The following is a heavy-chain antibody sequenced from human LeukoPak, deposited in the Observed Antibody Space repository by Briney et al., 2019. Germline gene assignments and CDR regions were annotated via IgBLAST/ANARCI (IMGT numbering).Heavy chain of an antibody. CDR2: VYYRGST. CDR3: AREHFYRPRYFDL. Sequence: PSQTLSLTCTVSGDSMTSGGYYWVWIRQHPGKGLEWIGFVYYRGSTYYNPSLKSRVTMSVDTSKNQFSLKLTSVSAADTAVYYCAREHFYRPRYFDLWGRGTLVTVSS. D-gene: IGHD3-3*02. J-gene: IGHJ2*01. CDR1: GDSMTSGGYY. V-gene: IGHV4-31*03.